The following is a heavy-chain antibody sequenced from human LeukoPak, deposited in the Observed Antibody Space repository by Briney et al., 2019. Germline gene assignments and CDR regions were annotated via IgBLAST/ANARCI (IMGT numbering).Heavy chain of an antibody. J-gene: IGHJ3*01. CDR1: GGTFSTYP. CDR3: ATGTSYRDSFDV. CDR2: IIPILSQS. Sequence: GSSVKVSCKASGGTFSTYPINWVRQAPGQGLEWMGRIIPILSQSNYAQKFQGTVSITADESTDTAYMELSSLRSEDTAVYYCATGTSYRDSFDVWGQGTMVTVSS. V-gene: IGHV1-69*11. D-gene: IGHD3/OR15-3a*01.